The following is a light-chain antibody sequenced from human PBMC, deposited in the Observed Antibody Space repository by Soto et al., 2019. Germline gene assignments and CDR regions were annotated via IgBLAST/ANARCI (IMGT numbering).Light chain of an antibody. CDR2: AAS. Sequence: DIQLTQSPSFLSASVGDRVTITCRASQAISSSLAWYQHNPGKAPKLLIYAASTLENGVPSSFSGSRSGTEFTLTTSSLQTEEFATYYCQHLNDYRYTFGQGTKVEIK. V-gene: IGKV1-9*01. CDR3: QHLNDYRYT. CDR1: QAISSS. J-gene: IGKJ2*01.